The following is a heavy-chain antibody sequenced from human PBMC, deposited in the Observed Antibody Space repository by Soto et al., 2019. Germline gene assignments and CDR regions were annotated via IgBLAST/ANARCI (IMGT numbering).Heavy chain of an antibody. D-gene: IGHD3-16*02. CDR1: GFTFSSYA. V-gene: IGHV3-23*01. CDR3: AKDEGLGYDYVWGSYRYTTPVGYYYYGMDV. J-gene: IGHJ6*02. CDR2: ISGSGGST. Sequence: GGSLRLSCAASGFTFSSYAMSWVRQAPGKGLEWVSAISGSGGSTYYADSVKGRFTISRDNSKNTLYLQMNSLRAEDMAVEYFAKDEGLGYDYVWGSYRYTTPVGYYYYGMDVWGQGTTVTVSS.